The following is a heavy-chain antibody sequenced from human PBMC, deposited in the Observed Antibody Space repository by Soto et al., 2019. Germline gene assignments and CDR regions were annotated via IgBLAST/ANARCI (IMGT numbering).Heavy chain of an antibody. CDR2: INHGGST. J-gene: IGHJ4*02. CDR1: GGSFSGYY. Sequence: TSETLSLTCAVYGGSFSGYYWSWIRQPPGKGLEWIGEINHGGSTNYNPSLKSRVTISVDTSKNQFSLELSSVTAADTAVYYCARAGLRYFDWLLRPTIFDYWGQGTLVTVSP. CDR3: ARAGLRYFDWLLRPTIFDY. V-gene: IGHV4-34*01. D-gene: IGHD3-9*01.